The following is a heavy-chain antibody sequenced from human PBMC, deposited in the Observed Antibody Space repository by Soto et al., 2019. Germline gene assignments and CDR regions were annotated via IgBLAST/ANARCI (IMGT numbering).Heavy chain of an antibody. V-gene: IGHV1-69*08. CDR2: IIPALGTA. Sequence: QDQLVQSGAEVKKPGSSVKVSCKASGGTFSSHTFSWVRQAPGQGLEWMGRIIPALGTATYAQKFQGRVTITADEYATTVYTELNSLRSEETAVYYCARPDFGDYWYFDLWGRGPLVTVSS. J-gene: IGHJ2*01. CDR1: GGTFSSHT. D-gene: IGHD4-17*01. CDR3: ARPDFGDYWYFDL.